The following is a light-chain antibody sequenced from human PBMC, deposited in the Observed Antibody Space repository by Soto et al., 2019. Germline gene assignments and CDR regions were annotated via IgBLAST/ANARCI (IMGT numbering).Light chain of an antibody. CDR3: QQYNNWPPART. J-gene: IGKJ1*01. CDR2: GAS. CDR1: RSVGTN. V-gene: IGKV3-15*01. Sequence: EIVMTQSPATLSVSPGERAPLSSRAGRSVGTNLAWYHQKPGQAPRLLIYGASTRATGIPARSSGSGSGTEFTLTISSLQSEDFAIYFCQQYNNWPPARTFGQGTKVEIK.